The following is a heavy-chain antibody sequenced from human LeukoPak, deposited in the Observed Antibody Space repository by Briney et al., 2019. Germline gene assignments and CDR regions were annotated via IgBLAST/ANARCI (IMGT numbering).Heavy chain of an antibody. CDR2: ISSGGRIK. Sequence: QPGGSLRLSCAASGFTFSSYEMNWVRQAPGKGLEWVSYISSGGRIKYYADSVKGRFTISRDNAENSLYLQMNSLRAEDTAVYYCARDEPGIAVDVGVYWGQGTLVTVSS. CDR1: GFTFSSYE. CDR3: ARDEPGIAVDVGVY. D-gene: IGHD6-19*01. J-gene: IGHJ4*02. V-gene: IGHV3-48*03.